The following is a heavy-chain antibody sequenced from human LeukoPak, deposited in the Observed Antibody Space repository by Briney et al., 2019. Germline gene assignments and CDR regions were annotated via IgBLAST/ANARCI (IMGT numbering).Heavy chain of an antibody. CDR1: GGYISSGGYC. Sequence: SETLSLTCTVSGGYISSGGYCWSWIRQHPEKGLEWIGYICHSGSTDYNPPLQSRVTISVDMSKNQFSLELTSVTAADTAVYYCARSRGYCSGGTCYRWWFDPWGQGTLVTVSP. CDR2: ICHSGST. D-gene: IGHD2-15*01. J-gene: IGHJ5*02. CDR3: ARSRGYCSGGTCYRWWFDP. V-gene: IGHV4-31*03.